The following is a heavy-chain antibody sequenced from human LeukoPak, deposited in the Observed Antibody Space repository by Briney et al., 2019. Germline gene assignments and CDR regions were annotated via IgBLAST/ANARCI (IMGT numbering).Heavy chain of an antibody. J-gene: IGHJ6*03. CDR3: ARMTDYYDSSVYMDV. Sequence: SVTVSCKASGYTFTSYGINWVRQAPAQGLEGMGGISTYNGDTNYAQKFQGRVTMTSNTSISTAYMELSSLRSEDTAVYYCARMTDYYDSSVYMDVWGKGTTVTISS. D-gene: IGHD3-22*01. CDR2: ISTYNGDT. V-gene: IGHV1-18*01. CDR1: GYTFTSYG.